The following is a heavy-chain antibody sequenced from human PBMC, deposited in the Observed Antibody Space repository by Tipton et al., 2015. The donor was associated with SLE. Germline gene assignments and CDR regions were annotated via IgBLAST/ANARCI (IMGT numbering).Heavy chain of an antibody. CDR2: ISGGGGST. J-gene: IGHJ4*02. CDR3: AKDRYCGGGTCFASYFDL. Sequence: SLRLSCAASGFTFRTYAMVWVRQSPGKGLEWVSLISGGGGSTHYADSVRGRFTISRDNSKNTLSLQLNTLRADDTAIYYCAKDRYCGGGTCFASYFDLWGQGTPVTVSS. CDR1: GFTFRTYA. D-gene: IGHD2-21*01. V-gene: IGHV3-23*01.